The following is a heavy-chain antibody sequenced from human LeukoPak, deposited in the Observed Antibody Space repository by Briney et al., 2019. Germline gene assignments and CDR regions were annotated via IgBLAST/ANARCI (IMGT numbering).Heavy chain of an antibody. D-gene: IGHD2-2*02. CDR3: ARRDSLGYCSSTSCYSLSSEGMAV. V-gene: IGHV1-2*02. Sequence: ASVKVSCKASGYTFTGYYMHWVRQAPGQGLEWMGWINPNSGGTNYAQKFQGRVTMTRDTSISTAYMELSRLRSDDTAVYYCARRDSLGYCSSTSCYSLSSEGMAVWGQGTTVTVSS. CDR1: GYTFTGYY. J-gene: IGHJ6*02. CDR2: INPNSGGT.